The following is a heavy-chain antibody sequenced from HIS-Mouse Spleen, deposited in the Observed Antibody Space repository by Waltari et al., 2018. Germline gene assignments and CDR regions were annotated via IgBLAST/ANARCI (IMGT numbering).Heavy chain of an antibody. Sequence: EVQLVESGGGLVQPGGSLKLSCAASGFTFSGSAMPWVGQASGKGREWVGRIRSKANSYATAYAASVKGRFTISRDDSKNTAYLQMNSLKTEDTAVYYCTGGSWSGYYFDYWGQGTLVTVSS. CDR2: IRSKANSYAT. J-gene: IGHJ4*02. V-gene: IGHV3-73*01. CDR1: GFTFSGSA. D-gene: IGHD3-3*01. CDR3: TGGSWSGYYFDY.